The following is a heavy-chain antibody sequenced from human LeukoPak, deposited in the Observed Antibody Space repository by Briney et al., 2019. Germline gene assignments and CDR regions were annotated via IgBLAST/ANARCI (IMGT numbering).Heavy chain of an antibody. D-gene: IGHD4-17*01. J-gene: IGHJ4*02. V-gene: IGHV4-39*01. CDR3: ARHDYGDKNFDY. CDR1: GGSISSSGFY. Sequence: TSETLSLTCTVSGGSISSSGFYWGWIRQPPGKGLEWIGSIYDSGGTYYNPSLKSRVTISVNMSNNQSSLKLSSVTAADTAVYYCARHDYGDKNFDYWGQGTLVTVSS. CDR2: IYDSGGT.